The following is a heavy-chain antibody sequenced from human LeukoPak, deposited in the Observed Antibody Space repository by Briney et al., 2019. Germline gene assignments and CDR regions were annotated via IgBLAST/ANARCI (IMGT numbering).Heavy chain of an antibody. CDR3: ANEDRRFWSGYYQGDV. CDR2: ISGSGSTT. V-gene: IGHV3-23*01. CDR1: GLTFISYA. Sequence: GGSLRLSCAASGLTFISYAMNWVRQAPGKGLEWVSAISGSGSTTYYADSVKGRFTISRDNSKNTLYLQMNSLRAEDTAVYYCANEDRRFWSGYYQGDVWGKGTTVTVSS. D-gene: IGHD3-3*01. J-gene: IGHJ6*04.